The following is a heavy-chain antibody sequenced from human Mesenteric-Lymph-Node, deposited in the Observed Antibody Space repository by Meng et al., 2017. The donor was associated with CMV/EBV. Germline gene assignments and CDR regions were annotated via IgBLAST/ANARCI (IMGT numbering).Heavy chain of an antibody. Sequence: SETLSLTCTVSGGSISRYYWNWIRQPPGKGLEWIGYIFYSGSTTYNPNLKSRVTMSIDTSKKQLSLKLSSVTAADTAVYYCAGLGTTNWFDPWGQGTLVTVSS. CDR1: GGSISRYY. CDR2: IFYSGST. J-gene: IGHJ5*02. CDR3: AGLGTTNWFDP. D-gene: IGHD1-26*01. V-gene: IGHV4-59*01.